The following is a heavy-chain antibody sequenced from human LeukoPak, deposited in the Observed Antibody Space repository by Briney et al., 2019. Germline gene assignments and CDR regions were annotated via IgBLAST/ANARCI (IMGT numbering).Heavy chain of an antibody. CDR1: GGTFSSYA. J-gene: IGHJ4*02. CDR2: IIPIFGTA. Sequence: SVKVSCKASGGTFSSYAISWVRQAPGQGLEWMGGIIPIFGTANYAQRFQGRVTITTDESTSTAYMELSSLRSEDTAVYYCARSIMITFGGVYYFDYWGQGTLVTVSS. CDR3: ARSIMITFGGVYYFDY. V-gene: IGHV1-69*05. D-gene: IGHD3-16*01.